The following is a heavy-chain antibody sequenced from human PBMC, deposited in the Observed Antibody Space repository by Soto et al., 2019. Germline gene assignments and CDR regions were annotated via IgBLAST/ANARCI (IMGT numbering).Heavy chain of an antibody. CDR1: GYTFTSYG. J-gene: IGHJ6*02. CDR2: ISAYNGNT. CDR3: ARDRAHVDIVATGTYYYYGMDV. D-gene: IGHD5-12*01. V-gene: IGHV1-18*04. Sequence: ASVKVSCKXSGYTFTSYGISWVRQAPGQGLEWMGWISAYNGNTNYAQKLQGRVTMTTDTSTSTAYMELRSLRSDDTAVYYCARDRAHVDIVATGTYYYYGMDVWGQGTTVTVSS.